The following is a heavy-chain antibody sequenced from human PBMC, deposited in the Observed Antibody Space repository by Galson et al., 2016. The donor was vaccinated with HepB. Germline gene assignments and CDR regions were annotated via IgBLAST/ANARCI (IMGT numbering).Heavy chain of an antibody. Sequence: SVKVSCKVSGYSLTEESMHWVRQAPGKGLEWMGGFEPEDGETIYAQKFQGRVTVTEDASTDTAYMELSSLRSDDTAVYYCAVGAMATWGQGTLVTVSS. J-gene: IGHJ5*02. CDR3: AVGAMAT. D-gene: IGHD1-26*01. CDR1: GYSLTEES. CDR2: FEPEDGET. V-gene: IGHV1-24*01.